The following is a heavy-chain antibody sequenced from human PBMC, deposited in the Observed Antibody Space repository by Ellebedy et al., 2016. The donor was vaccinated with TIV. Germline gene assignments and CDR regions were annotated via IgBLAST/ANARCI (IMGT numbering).Heavy chain of an antibody. J-gene: IGHJ4*02. D-gene: IGHD3-22*01. CDR1: GYTFTDYY. Sequence: AASVKVSCKASGYTFTDYYIHWVRQAPGQGLEWMGWINPNSSGTNYAQRFQGWVTMTRDTSISTAYLQWSSLKASDTAMYYCAKAVGYDDSEFDYWGQGTLVTVSS. CDR2: INPNSSGT. CDR3: AKAVGYDDSEFDY. V-gene: IGHV1-2*04.